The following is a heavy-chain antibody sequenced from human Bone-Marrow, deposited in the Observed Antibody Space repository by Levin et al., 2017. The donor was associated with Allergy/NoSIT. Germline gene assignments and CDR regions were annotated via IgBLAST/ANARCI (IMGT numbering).Heavy chain of an antibody. V-gene: IGHV3-30*04. D-gene: IGHD5-24*01. CDR3: AKAPETATIGGAFDI. J-gene: IGHJ3*02. CDR2: ITDDGTNI. CDR1: GFVFRNYA. Sequence: GESLKISCAASGFVFRNYAMHWVRQTPGKGLEWLAAITDDGTNIYYGDSVKGRFTMFRDNSKNNLYLQMNSLRAADTAVYYCAKAPETATIGGAFDIRGQGTMVTVSS.